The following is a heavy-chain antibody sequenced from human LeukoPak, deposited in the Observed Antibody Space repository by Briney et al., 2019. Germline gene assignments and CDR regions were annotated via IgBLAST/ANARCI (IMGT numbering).Heavy chain of an antibody. Sequence: ASVKVSCKASGGTFSSYAISWVRQAPGQGLEWMGGIIPIFGTANYAQKFQGRVTITAGKSTSTAYMELSSLRSEDTAVYYCARDQRGSMVRGVIGYYYGMDVWGKGTTVTVSS. D-gene: IGHD3-10*01. J-gene: IGHJ6*04. CDR3: ARDQRGSMVRGVIGYYYGMDV. CDR1: GGTFSSYA. CDR2: IIPIFGTA. V-gene: IGHV1-69*06.